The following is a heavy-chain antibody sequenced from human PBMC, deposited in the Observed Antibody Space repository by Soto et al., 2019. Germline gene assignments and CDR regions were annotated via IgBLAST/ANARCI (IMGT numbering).Heavy chain of an antibody. D-gene: IGHD2-8*01. CDR3: AKEKFRRGPSLMYAIEL. CDR2: ISYDGNEK. Sequence: PGWSLRLSCAATGFSFSTYGMHLVRQAPGKGREWVASISYDGNEKYYADSLQGRFTISRDNSKNALYLQVNSLRGEETAVYYCAKEKFRRGPSLMYAIELWGEGTLVTVSS. V-gene: IGHV3-30*18. J-gene: IGHJ4*03. CDR1: GFSFSTYG.